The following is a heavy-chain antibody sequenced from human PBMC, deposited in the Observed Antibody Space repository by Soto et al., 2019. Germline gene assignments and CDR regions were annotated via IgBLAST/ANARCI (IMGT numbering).Heavy chain of an antibody. CDR3: AKEGSYPDTIFGVVIIRPSYYFDY. Sequence: GGSLRLSCAASGFTFSSYGMHWVRQAPGKGLEWVAVISYDGSNKYYADSVKGRFTISRDNSKNTLYLQMNSLRAEDTAVYYCAKEGSYPDTIFGVVIIRPSYYFDYWGQGTLVTVSS. CDR2: ISYDGSNK. J-gene: IGHJ4*02. V-gene: IGHV3-30*18. D-gene: IGHD3-3*01. CDR1: GFTFSSYG.